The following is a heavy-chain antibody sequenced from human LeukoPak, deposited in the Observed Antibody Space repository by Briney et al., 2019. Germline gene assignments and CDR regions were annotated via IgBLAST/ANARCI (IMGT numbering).Heavy chain of an antibody. J-gene: IGHJ4*02. D-gene: IGHD6-13*01. CDR1: GFTFSSYS. CDR2: ISSSSSYI. CDR3: ARDVGSNWYERFDD. Sequence: GGSLRLSCAASGFTFSSYSMNWVRQAPGKGLEWVSSISSSSSYIYYADSVKGRFTISRDNAKNSLYLQMNSLRAEDTAVYYCARDVGSNWYERFDDWGQGTLVTVSS. V-gene: IGHV3-21*01.